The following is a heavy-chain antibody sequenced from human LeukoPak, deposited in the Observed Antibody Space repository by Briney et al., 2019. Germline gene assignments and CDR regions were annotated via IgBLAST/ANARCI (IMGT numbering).Heavy chain of an antibody. CDR2: ISYDGTHK. V-gene: IGHV3-30*18. CDR3: AKSFYDSGGYYGIIDY. D-gene: IGHD3-22*01. CDR1: GFTFNSYS. Sequence: RGSLRLSCAASGFTFNSYSMFWVRQVPGKGLEWVAVISYDGTHKYYADSVKGRFTISRDNSKNTLHLQMDGLRVEDAALYYCAKSFYDSGGYYGIIDYWGQGTLVTVSS. J-gene: IGHJ4*02.